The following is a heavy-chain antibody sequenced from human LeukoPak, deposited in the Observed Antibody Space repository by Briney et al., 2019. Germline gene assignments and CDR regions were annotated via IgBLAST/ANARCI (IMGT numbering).Heavy chain of an antibody. CDR3: AKMKGHPLQKYYMDV. Sequence: GGSLRPSSAASGFTFSGFAMSWVRRTPGKGLEWVSGISGSGDNTLYAASVKGRFTISRDNSKNTLYLKMNSLRAEDTAIYFCAKMKGHPLQKYYMDVWGQGTADTVSS. CDR2: ISGSGDNT. CDR1: GFTFSGFA. V-gene: IGHV3-23*01. J-gene: IGHJ6*01. D-gene: IGHD2/OR15-2a*01.